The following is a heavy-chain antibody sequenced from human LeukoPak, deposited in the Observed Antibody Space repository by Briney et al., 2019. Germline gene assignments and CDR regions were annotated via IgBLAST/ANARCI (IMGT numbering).Heavy chain of an antibody. J-gene: IGHJ4*02. Sequence: GGSLRLSCAVSGFAFRSYGMSWVRQAPGKGLEWVSAISGSGDSTYYADSVKGRFTISRDNSKNTLYLQVNSLRAEDTAIYYCAKNRGVLRNFDCYDYWGQGTLVTVSS. CDR2: ISGSGDST. D-gene: IGHD3-9*01. CDR3: AKNRGVLRNFDCYDY. CDR1: GFAFRSYG. V-gene: IGHV3-23*01.